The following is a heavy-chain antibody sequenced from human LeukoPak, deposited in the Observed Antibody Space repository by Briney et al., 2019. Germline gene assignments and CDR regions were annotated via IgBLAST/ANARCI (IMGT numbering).Heavy chain of an antibody. CDR1: GFTFSTYG. Sequence: PGGSLRLSCAASGFTFSTYGMSWVRQAPGKGLEWVAIIGGSGETTIYGDSVKGRLTISRDNAKNSLYLQMNSLRAEDTALYYCAKGWNYDSSGPFDYWGQGTLVTVSS. CDR2: IGGSGETT. J-gene: IGHJ4*02. V-gene: IGHV3-23*01. D-gene: IGHD3-22*01. CDR3: AKGWNYDSSGPFDY.